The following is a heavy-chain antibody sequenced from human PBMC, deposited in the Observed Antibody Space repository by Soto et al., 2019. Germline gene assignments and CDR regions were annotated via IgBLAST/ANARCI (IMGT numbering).Heavy chain of an antibody. CDR3: ARQQYYDFWSGYSYGMDV. D-gene: IGHD3-3*01. V-gene: IGHV4-39*01. CDR2: IYYSGST. CDR1: GGSISSSSYY. Sequence: QLQLQESGQGLVKPSETLSLTCTVSGGSISSSSYYWGWIRQPPGKGLEWIGSIYYSGSTYYNPSPKSRVTISVDTSKNQFSLKLRSVTAADTAVYYCARQQYYDFWSGYSYGMDVWGQGTTVTVSS. J-gene: IGHJ6*02.